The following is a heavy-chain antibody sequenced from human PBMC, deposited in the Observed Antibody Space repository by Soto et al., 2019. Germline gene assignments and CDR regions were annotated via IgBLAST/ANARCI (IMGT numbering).Heavy chain of an antibody. V-gene: IGHV4-30-4*01. J-gene: IGHJ6*02. Sequence: PSETLSLTCTVSGGSISFDHYHWTWIRQPPGKGLEWIGYVHYSGSVLYNPSLQSRVSISVDTSENQFSLKLSSVTAADTAVYFCAREDDGGDRDYYGLDVWGQGTTVTVSS. CDR1: GGSISFDHYH. CDR3: AREDDGGDRDYYGLDV. CDR2: VHYSGSV. D-gene: IGHD2-21*02.